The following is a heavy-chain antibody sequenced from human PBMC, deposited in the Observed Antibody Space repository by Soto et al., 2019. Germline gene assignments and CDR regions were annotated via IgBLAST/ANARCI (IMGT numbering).Heavy chain of an antibody. CDR1: GFTFSSYA. CDR2: ISGSGGST. J-gene: IGHJ3*02. V-gene: IGHV3-23*01. CDR3: AKGLFDYSGSYHDAFDI. Sequence: GGSLRLSCAASGFTFSSYAMSWVRQAPGKGLEWVSAISGSGGSTYYADSVKGRFTISRDNSKNTLYLQMNSLRAEDTAVYYCAKGLFDYSGSYHDAFDIWGQGTMVTVSS. D-gene: IGHD1-26*01.